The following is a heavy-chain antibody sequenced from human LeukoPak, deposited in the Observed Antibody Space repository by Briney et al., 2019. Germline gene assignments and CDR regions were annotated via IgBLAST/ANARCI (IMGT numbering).Heavy chain of an antibody. V-gene: IGHV3-30*18. CDR2: ISYDGSNK. Sequence: PGRSLRLSCAASGFTLSSYGMHWVRQAPGKGLEWVAVISYDGSNKYYADSVKGRFTISRDNSKNTLYLQMNSLRAEDTAVYYCAKTQTLYDSSGYYLGYWGQGTLVTVSS. D-gene: IGHD3-22*01. CDR3: AKTQTLYDSSGYYLGY. J-gene: IGHJ4*02. CDR1: GFTLSSYG.